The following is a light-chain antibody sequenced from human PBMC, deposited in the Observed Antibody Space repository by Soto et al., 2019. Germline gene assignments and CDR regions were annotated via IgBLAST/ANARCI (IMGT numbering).Light chain of an antibody. Sequence: DIQMTQSPSALSESIGDRVTITCRASQSISTYLAWFQQKPGKAPKLLIYKASSVQSGVPSRFSGRGSGTEFTLTISSLQPDASATYDCQQYDSYSPTFGQGTKVEIK. CDR3: QQYDSYSPT. CDR1: QSISTY. J-gene: IGKJ1*01. CDR2: KAS. V-gene: IGKV1-5*03.